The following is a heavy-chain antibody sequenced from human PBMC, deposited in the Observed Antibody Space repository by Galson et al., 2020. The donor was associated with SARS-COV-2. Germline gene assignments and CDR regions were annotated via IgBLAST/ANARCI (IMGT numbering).Heavy chain of an antibody. CDR1: GGSISTTSYF. D-gene: IGHD4-17*01. CDR3: ARRAGTVTTQHFDL. Sequence: SETLSLTCTVSGGSISTTSYFWGWIRQPPGKGLEWIGTIYYSGTTYYNPSLRSRVTISVDTSTNQFSLNLNSVTAADTAVYYCARRAGTVTTQHFDLWGRGTLVTVSS. V-gene: IGHV4-39*01. J-gene: IGHJ2*01. CDR2: IYYSGTT.